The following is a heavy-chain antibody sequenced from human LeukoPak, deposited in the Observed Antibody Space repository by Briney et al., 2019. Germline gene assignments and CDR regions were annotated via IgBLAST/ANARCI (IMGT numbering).Heavy chain of an antibody. CDR1: GDSISGSGYY. Sequence: SETLSLTXTVSGDSISGSGYYWGWIRQPPGKGLEWIGSIYYSGSTYDNPSLKSRVTISVDTSKNQFSLKLSSVTAADTAVYYCARHGRYSSGYSGYWGQGALVTVSS. CDR3: ARHGRYSSGYSGY. J-gene: IGHJ4*02. CDR2: IYYSGST. D-gene: IGHD3-22*01. V-gene: IGHV4-39*01.